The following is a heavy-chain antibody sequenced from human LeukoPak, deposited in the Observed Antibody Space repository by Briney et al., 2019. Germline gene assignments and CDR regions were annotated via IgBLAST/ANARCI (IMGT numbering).Heavy chain of an antibody. V-gene: IGHV4-39*07. CDR1: GGSISSSGYY. CDR2: INHNGST. J-gene: IGHJ4*02. D-gene: IGHD2-8*01. Sequence: PSETLSLTCTVSGGSISSSGYYWSWIRQPPGKGLEWIGEINHNGSTNYNPSLKSRVTISVDTSKNQFSLKLSSVTAADTAVYYCARGRSNGWFYWGQGTLVTVSS. CDR3: ARGRSNGWFY.